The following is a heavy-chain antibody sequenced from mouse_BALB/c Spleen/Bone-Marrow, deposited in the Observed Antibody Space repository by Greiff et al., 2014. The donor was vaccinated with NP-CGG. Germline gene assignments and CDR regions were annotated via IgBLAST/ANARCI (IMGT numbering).Heavy chain of an antibody. V-gene: IGHV1-9*01. Sequence: VQLQQSGAELMKPGASVTISCKATGYTFSSYWIEWVKQRPGHGLEWIGEILPGSGSTKYNEKFKGKATFTADTSSNTAYMQLSSLTSEDSAVYYCARKEGFWGTFAYWGQGTLVTVSA. D-gene: IGHD4-1*01. CDR2: ILPGSGST. J-gene: IGHJ3*01. CDR3: ARKEGFWGTFAY. CDR1: GYTFSSYW.